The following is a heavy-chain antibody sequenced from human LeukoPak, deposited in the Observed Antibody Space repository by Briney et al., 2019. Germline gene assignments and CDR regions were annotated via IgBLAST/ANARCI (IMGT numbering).Heavy chain of an antibody. CDR2: INPSSGGT. Sequence: GASVKVSCKASGYTFTGYFIHWVRQAPGQGLEWMGWINPSSGGTNYAQRFQGRVTMTRDTSISTASMELSSLRSDDTAVYYCAGSYFYDSGGYYSSLDYWGQGTLVTVSS. V-gene: IGHV1-2*02. J-gene: IGHJ4*02. CDR1: GYTFTGYF. D-gene: IGHD3-22*01. CDR3: AGSYFYDSGGYYSSLDY.